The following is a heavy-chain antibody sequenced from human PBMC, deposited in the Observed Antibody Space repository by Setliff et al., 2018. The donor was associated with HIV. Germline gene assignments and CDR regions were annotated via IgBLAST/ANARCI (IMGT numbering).Heavy chain of an antibody. J-gene: IGHJ1*01. CDR2: INWSGDNT. CDR1: GFIFKDYD. Sequence: GGSLRLSCAASGFIFKDYDMSWVRQAPGKGLEWVSGINWSGDNTNYADSVKGRFTISRDNSKNILYLQMNSLRAEDTAVYYCARGIRDGFNEYFHHWGRGTLVTVS. D-gene: IGHD3-3*01. CDR3: ARGIRDGFNEYFHH. V-gene: IGHV3-20*04.